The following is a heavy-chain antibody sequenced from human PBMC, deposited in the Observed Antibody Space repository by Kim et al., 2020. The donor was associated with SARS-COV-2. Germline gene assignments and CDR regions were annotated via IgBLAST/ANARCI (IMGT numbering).Heavy chain of an antibody. D-gene: IGHD2-8*01. CDR3: ARDDCTNGVCYAFDY. V-gene: IGHV4-34*01. Sequence: SQTLSLTCAVYGGSFSGYYWSWIRQPPGKGLEWIGEINHSGSTNYNPSLKSRVTISVDTSKNQFSLKLSSVTAADTAVYYCARDDCTNGVCYAFDYWGQGTLVTVSS. CDR2: INHSGST. CDR1: GGSFSGYY. J-gene: IGHJ4*02.